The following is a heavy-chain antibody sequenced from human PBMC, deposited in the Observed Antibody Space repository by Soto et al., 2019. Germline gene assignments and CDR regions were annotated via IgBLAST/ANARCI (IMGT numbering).Heavy chain of an antibody. CDR1: GASIITDDYY. V-gene: IGHV4-30-4*01. CDR3: ARVGTLLGIVTNNWFDP. D-gene: IGHD1-26*01. CDR2: MTYSGST. J-gene: IGHJ5*02. Sequence: SETLSLTCTVSGASIITDDYYWSWIRQPPGEGLEWIGYMTYSGSTYYNPSLKSRVTTSLDRSXNQISLQLSSVTAADTAIYYCARVGTLLGIVTNNWFDPWGQGTLVTVSS.